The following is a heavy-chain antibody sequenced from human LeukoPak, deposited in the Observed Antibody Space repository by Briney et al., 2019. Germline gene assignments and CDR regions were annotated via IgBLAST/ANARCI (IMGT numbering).Heavy chain of an antibody. D-gene: IGHD5-12*01. J-gene: IGHJ4*02. CDR2: IWYDGSNK. CDR1: GFTFSSYG. Sequence: GRSLRLSCAASGFTFSSYGMHWVRQAPGKGLEWVAVIWYDGSNKYYADSVKGRFTIPRDNSQNTLYLQMNTLRAEDTAVYYCAKVVSGYHFDYWGQGTLVTVSS. CDR3: AKVVSGYHFDY. V-gene: IGHV3-33*06.